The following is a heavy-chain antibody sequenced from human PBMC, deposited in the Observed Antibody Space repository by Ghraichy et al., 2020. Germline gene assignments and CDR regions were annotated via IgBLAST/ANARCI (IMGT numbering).Heavy chain of an antibody. V-gene: IGHV4-39*01. D-gene: IGHD3-3*01. CDR1: GGSISSSSYY. CDR3: ARHTYYDFWSGYYTPFDY. CDR2: IYYSGST. J-gene: IGHJ4*02. Sequence: SETLSLTCTVSGGSISSSSYYWGWIRQPPGKGLEWIGSIYYSGSTYYNPSLKSRVTISVDTSKNQFSLKLSSVTAADTAVYYCARHTYYDFWSGYYTPFDYWGQGTLVTVSS.